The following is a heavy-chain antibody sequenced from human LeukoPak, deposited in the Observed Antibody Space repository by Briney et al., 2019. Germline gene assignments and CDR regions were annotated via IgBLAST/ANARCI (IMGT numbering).Heavy chain of an antibody. CDR2: ISSSGSTI. D-gene: IGHD2-2*01. CDR3: ARERRGYCSSTSCSWFDP. CDR1: GFTFSDYY. J-gene: IGHJ5*02. Sequence: AGGSLRLSCAASGFTFSDYYMSWIRQAPGKGLEWVSYISSSGSTIYYADSVKGRFTISRGNAKNSLYLQMNSLRAEDTAVYYCARERRGYCSSTSCSWFDPWGQGTLVTVSS. V-gene: IGHV3-11*04.